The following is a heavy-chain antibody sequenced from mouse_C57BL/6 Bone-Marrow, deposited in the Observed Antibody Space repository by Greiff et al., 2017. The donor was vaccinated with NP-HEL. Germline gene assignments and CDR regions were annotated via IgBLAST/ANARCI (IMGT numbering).Heavy chain of an antibody. CDR2: INPNNGGT. Sequence: EVQLQQSGPELVKPGASVKISCKASGYTFTDYYMNWVKQSHGKSLEWIGDINPNNGGTSYNQKFKGKATLTVDKSSSTAYMELRSLTSEDSAVYYCARYPLGNAMDYWGQGTSVTVSS. CDR1: GYTFTDYY. D-gene: IGHD2-10*02. CDR3: ARYPLGNAMDY. V-gene: IGHV1-26*01. J-gene: IGHJ4*01.